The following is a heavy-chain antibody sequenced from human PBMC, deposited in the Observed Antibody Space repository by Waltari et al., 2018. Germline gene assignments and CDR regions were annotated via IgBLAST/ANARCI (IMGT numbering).Heavy chain of an antibody. J-gene: IGHJ4*02. CDR2: FYHSEST. Sequence: QVQLQESGPGLVRPSETLSLTCIVSGYSISSGYYWGWIRQPPGKGLEWIGSFYHSESTYYNPSLKSRVTMSVDMSKNQFSLKLSSVTAADTAVYYCARENYGDYSFDYWAREPWSPYP. D-gene: IGHD4-17*01. V-gene: IGHV4-38-2*02. CDR3: ARENYGDYSFDY. CDR1: GYSISSGYY.